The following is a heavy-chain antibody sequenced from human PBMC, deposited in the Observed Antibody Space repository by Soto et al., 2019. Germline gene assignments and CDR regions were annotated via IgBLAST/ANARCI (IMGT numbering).Heavy chain of an antibody. CDR1: DFTFSTYS. D-gene: IGHD3-3*01. CDR3: ARDSITIFGGGMDV. CDR2: ISATSNHI. V-gene: IGHV3-21*01. J-gene: IGHJ6*02. Sequence: PXESLRLSCVASDFTFSTYSMNWVRQAPGKGLEWVAYISATSNHIYYADSLKGRFTISRDNAKSSLYLHMNSLRAEDTAVYFCARDSITIFGGGMDVWGQGTTVTVSS.